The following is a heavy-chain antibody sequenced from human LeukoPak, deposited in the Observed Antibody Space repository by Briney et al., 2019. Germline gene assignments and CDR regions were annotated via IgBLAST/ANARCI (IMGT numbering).Heavy chain of an antibody. J-gene: IGHJ4*02. D-gene: IGHD3-16*01. CDR2: VSYDGSDK. CDR1: GFTFSTYG. CDR3: ARDSSRGGGSFDY. V-gene: IGHV3-30*03. Sequence: GGSLRLSCATSGFTFSTYGFHWVRQAPGKGLEWVADVSYDGSDKDYADSVKGRFTISRDNAKNSLYLQMNSLRAEDTAVYYCARDSSRGGGSFDYWGQGTLVTVSS.